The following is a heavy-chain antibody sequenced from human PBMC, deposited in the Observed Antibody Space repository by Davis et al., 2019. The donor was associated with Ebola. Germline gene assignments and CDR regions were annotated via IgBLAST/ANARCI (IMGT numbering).Heavy chain of an antibody. V-gene: IGHV3-23*01. CDR1: GFTFSSYA. Sequence: ESLKISCAASGFTFSSYAMSWVRQAPGKGLEWVSAISGSGGSTYYADSVKGRFTISRDNSKNTLYLQMNSLRAEDTAVYYCAQVYYGDSHLDYWGQGTLVTVSS. J-gene: IGHJ4*02. D-gene: IGHD4-17*01. CDR2: ISGSGGST. CDR3: AQVYYGDSHLDY.